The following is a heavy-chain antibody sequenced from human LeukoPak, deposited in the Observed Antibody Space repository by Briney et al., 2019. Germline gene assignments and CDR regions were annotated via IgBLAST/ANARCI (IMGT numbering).Heavy chain of an antibody. Sequence: GGSLRLSCAASGFTFSSYEMNWVRQAPGKGLEWVSYISSSGSTIYYADSVKGRFTISRDNAKNSLYLQMNSLRAEDTAVYYCARADLWFGTIGYWGQGTLVTVSS. CDR3: ARADLWFGTIGY. V-gene: IGHV3-48*03. CDR2: ISSSGSTI. D-gene: IGHD3-10*01. CDR1: GFTFSSYE. J-gene: IGHJ4*02.